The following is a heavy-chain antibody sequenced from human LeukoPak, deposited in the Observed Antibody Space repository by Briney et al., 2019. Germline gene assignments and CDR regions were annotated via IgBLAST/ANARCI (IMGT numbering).Heavy chain of an antibody. CDR1: GFTFRSYA. CDR3: AKDGSRWIVRGAPGSYFDY. Sequence: QTGGSLRLSCAASGFTFRSYAMSWVGQAPGKGVEWGSAISGSGGSTYYADSVKGRFTISRDNSKNTLYLQMNSLRAEDTAVYYCAKDGSRWIVRGAPGSYFDYWGQGTLVTVSS. J-gene: IGHJ4*02. D-gene: IGHD3-10*01. V-gene: IGHV3-23*01. CDR2: ISGSGGST.